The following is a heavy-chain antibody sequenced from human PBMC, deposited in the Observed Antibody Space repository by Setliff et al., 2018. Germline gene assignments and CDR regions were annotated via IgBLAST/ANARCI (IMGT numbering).Heavy chain of an antibody. CDR2: ISGSASST. J-gene: IGHJ5*02. Sequence: GGSLRLSCGASGFTFSNYAMGWVRKAPGEGLEWVSSISGSASSTYYADSVKGRFTISRDNSKQSGYLQMNSLRVEDTAVYYCARDRTVTVFGVVTLPWGQGTLVTVSS. D-gene: IGHD3-3*01. CDR1: GFTFSNYA. CDR3: ARDRTVTVFGVVTLP. V-gene: IGHV3-23*01.